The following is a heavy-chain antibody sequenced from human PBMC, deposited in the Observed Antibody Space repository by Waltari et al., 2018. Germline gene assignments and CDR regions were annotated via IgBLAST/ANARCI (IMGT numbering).Heavy chain of an antibody. CDR3: VKDRTTVPGNVNWFDP. CDR2: SGGSGGNT. J-gene: IGHJ5*02. V-gene: IGHV3-23*01. Sequence: EVQLLESGGGLVQPGGSRRLSCKASGFTFDVYAMNWVRQAPGQGLEWVSVSGGSGGNTFYADSVKGRFTISRDNSKNMVYLQMNTLRVEDTATYFCVKDRTTVPGNVNWFDPWGQGTLLTVSS. D-gene: IGHD6-19*01. CDR1: GFTFDVYA.